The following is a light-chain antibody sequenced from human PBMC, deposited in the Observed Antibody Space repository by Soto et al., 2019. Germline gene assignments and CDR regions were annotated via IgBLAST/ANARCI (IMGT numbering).Light chain of an antibody. V-gene: IGLV2-14*01. Sequence: QSVLTHPASVSGSPGQSITISCTGTSSDVGGYNYVSWYQQHPGKAPKLMIYDVSNRPSGVSNRFSGSKSGNTASLTISGLQAEDEADYYCSSYTSSSTPRYVFGTGTKVTVL. CDR1: SSDVGGYNY. CDR2: DVS. J-gene: IGLJ1*01. CDR3: SSYTSSSTPRYV.